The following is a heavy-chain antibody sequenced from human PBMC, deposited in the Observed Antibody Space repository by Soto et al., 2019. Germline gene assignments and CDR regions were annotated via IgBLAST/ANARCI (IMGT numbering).Heavy chain of an antibody. CDR2: ISAYNGNT. CDR1: GYTFTSYG. V-gene: IGHV1-18*01. CDR3: ARDRLWFGELLNGVYFDY. Sequence: GASVKVSCKASGYTFTSYGISWVRQAPGQGLEWMGWISAYNGNTNYAQKLQGRVTMTTDTSTSTAYMGLRGLRSDDTAVYYCARDRLWFGELLNGVYFDYWGQGTLVTVSS. D-gene: IGHD3-10*01. J-gene: IGHJ4*02.